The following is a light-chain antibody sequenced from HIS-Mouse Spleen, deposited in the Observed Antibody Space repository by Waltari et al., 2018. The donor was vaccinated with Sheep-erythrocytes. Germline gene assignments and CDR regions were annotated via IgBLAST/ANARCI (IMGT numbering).Light chain of an antibody. CDR1: SSDVGGYNY. V-gene: IGLV2-14*01. J-gene: IGLJ3*02. Sequence: QSALTQPASVSGSPGQSITLSCTGTSSDVGGYNYVSWYQQHPGKAPKLMIYEVSNRPSGVSNRFSGSESGNTASLTISGLQAEDEADYYCSSYTSSSTWVFGGGTKLTVL. CDR2: EVS. CDR3: SSYTSSSTWV.